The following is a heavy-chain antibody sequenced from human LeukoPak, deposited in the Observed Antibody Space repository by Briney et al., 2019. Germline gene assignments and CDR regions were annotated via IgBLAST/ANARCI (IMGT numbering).Heavy chain of an antibody. CDR3: ASPSPFNYDSSGSDY. Sequence: SETLSLTCTVSGGSISSSSYYWGWIRQPPGKGLEWIGGIYYSGSTYYNPSLKSRVTISVDTSKNQFSLKLSSVTAADTAVYYCASPSPFNYDSSGSDYWGQGTLVTVSS. J-gene: IGHJ4*02. V-gene: IGHV4-39*01. CDR2: IYYSGST. D-gene: IGHD3-22*01. CDR1: GGSISSSSYY.